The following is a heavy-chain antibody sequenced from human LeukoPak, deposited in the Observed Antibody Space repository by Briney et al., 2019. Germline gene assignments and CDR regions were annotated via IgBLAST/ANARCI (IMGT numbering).Heavy chain of an antibody. CDR3: ARVSYSNNPYFDY. Sequence: SGTLSLTCSVSGDSVRGHYWTWIRQPPGKGLEWIGFAFFGGSTDYSPSLKSRATVSVDTSNNQFSLNLNSETPADTAVYYCARVSYSNNPYFDYWGQGILVTVSS. CDR1: GDSVRGHY. D-gene: IGHD6-13*01. J-gene: IGHJ4*02. V-gene: IGHV4-59*02. CDR2: AFFGGST.